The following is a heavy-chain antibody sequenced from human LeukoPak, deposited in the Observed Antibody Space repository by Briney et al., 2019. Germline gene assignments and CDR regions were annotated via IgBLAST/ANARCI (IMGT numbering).Heavy chain of an antibody. J-gene: IGHJ5*02. CDR2: TYYKSKWYN. CDR1: GDSVSSNSAA. V-gene: IGHV6-1*01. D-gene: IGHD6-6*01. Sequence: SQTLSLTCAISGDSVSSNSAAWNWIRQSPSRGLEWLGRTYYKSKWYNDYAVSVKTRITINPDTSKNQFSLQLNSVTPEDTAVYYCARDEYNSSWRSYWFDPWGQGTLVTVSS. CDR3: ARDEYNSSWRSYWFDP.